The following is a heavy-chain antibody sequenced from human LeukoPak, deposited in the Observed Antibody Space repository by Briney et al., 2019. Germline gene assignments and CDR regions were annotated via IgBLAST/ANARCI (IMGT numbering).Heavy chain of an antibody. V-gene: IGHV3-7*01. Sequence: AGGSLRLSCAASGFTFSNYGMHWVRQAPGKGLEWVANIKQDGSEKDYVDSVKGRFTISRDNAKNSLYLQMNSLRAEDTAVYYCARAGGSSWADYWGQGTLVTVSS. D-gene: IGHD6-13*01. J-gene: IGHJ4*02. CDR3: ARAGGSSWADY. CDR2: IKQDGSEK. CDR1: GFTFSNYG.